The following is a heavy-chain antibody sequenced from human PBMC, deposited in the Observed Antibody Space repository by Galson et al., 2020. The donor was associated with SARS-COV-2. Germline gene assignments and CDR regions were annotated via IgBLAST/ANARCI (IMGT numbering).Heavy chain of an antibody. CDR1: GGPVSSGSYY. CDR2: IYYSGST. V-gene: IGHV4-61*01. Sequence: SETLSLTCTVSGGPVSSGSYYWSWIRQPPGKGLEWIGYIYYSGSTNYNPSLKSRVTISVDTSKNQFSLKLSSVTAADTAVYYCARDRIVVVPAARPYYYGMDVWGQGTTVTVSS. CDR3: ARDRIVVVPAARPYYYGMDV. D-gene: IGHD2-2*01. J-gene: IGHJ6*02.